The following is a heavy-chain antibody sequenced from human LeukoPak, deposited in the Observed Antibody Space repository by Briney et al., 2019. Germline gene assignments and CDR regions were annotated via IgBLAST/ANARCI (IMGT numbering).Heavy chain of an antibody. J-gene: IGHJ4*02. D-gene: IGHD5-18*01. Sequence: GGSLRLSCAAPGFTFSSYAMHWVRQAPGKGLEWVAVISYDGSNKYYADSVKGRFTISRDNSKNTLYLQMNSLRAEDTAVYYCARQKDDTAMVSCYFDYWGQGTLVTVSS. CDR1: GFTFSSYA. V-gene: IGHV3-30-3*01. CDR3: ARQKDDTAMVSCYFDY. CDR2: ISYDGSNK.